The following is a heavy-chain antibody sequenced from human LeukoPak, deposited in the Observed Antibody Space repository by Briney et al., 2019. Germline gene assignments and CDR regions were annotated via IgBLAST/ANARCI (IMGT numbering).Heavy chain of an antibody. Sequence: SETLSLTCAVYGGSFSGYYWSWIRPPPGKGLEWIGEINHSGSTNYNPSLKSRVTISVDTSKNQFSLKLTSVTAADTAIYYCARDRYYYDTSGYFSAFETWGQGTMVTVSS. D-gene: IGHD3-22*01. V-gene: IGHV4-34*01. CDR2: INHSGST. CDR3: ARDRYYYDTSGYFSAFET. CDR1: GGSFSGYY. J-gene: IGHJ3*02.